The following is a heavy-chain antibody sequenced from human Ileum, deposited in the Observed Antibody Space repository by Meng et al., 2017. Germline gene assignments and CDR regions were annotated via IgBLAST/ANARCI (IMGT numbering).Heavy chain of an antibody. CDR2: IFKSGRT. CDR1: GSW. J-gene: IGHJ4*02. V-gene: IGHV4-4*01. D-gene: IGHD3-22*01. Sequence: QGPVKDPGPRLLKPTGSVSSTCSGSGSWWSWVRQPPGKGLEWIGKIFKSGRTNYNPSLKSRVTISIDKAKSQISLQLSAVTAADTAVYSCATSNDRDVYYLGYWGQGTLVTVSS. CDR3: ATSNDRDVYYLGY.